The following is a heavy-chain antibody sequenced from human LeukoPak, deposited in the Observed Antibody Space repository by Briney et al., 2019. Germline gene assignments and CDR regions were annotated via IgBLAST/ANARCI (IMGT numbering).Heavy chain of an antibody. CDR3: ARGPKPATGPFDY. CDR2: IYYTGST. D-gene: IGHD1-1*01. Sequence: SETLSLTCTVSGGSISSYYWSWIRQPPGKGLEWIGYIYYTGSTDYNPSLKSRVAISVDTSKDQFSLKLSSVTAADTAVYYCARGPKPATGPFDYWGQGTLATVPS. CDR1: GGSISSYY. V-gene: IGHV4-59*01. J-gene: IGHJ4*02.